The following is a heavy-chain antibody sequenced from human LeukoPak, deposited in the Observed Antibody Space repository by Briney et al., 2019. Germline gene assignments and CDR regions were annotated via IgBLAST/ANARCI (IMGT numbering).Heavy chain of an antibody. D-gene: IGHD5-18*01. CDR2: IYYSGST. CDR3: ARPLGGYSYGYYYYYYYMDV. CDR1: GGSISSYY. Sequence: SETLSLTCSVSGGSISSYYWSWIRQPPGKGLEWIGYIYYSGSTNYNPSLKSRVTISVDTSKNQFSLKLSSVTAAAPAVYYCARPLGGYSYGYYYYYYYMDVWGKGTTVTVSS. V-gene: IGHV4-59*01. J-gene: IGHJ6*03.